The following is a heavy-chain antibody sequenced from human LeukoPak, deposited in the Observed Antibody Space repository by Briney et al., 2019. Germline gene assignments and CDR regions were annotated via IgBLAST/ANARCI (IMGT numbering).Heavy chain of an antibody. CDR3: ARDAPITGTSYDYYAMDV. Sequence: SQTLSLTCAISGDSVSSNSVAWNWIRQSPSRGLEWLGRTYYRSTWDHDYAISVKHRITINPDTSKNQFSLHLRSVTPEDTAVYYCARDAPITGTSYDYYAMDVWGQGTTVTVSS. V-gene: IGHV6-1*01. D-gene: IGHD1-7*01. CDR2: TYYRSTWDH. J-gene: IGHJ6*02. CDR1: GDSVSSNSVA.